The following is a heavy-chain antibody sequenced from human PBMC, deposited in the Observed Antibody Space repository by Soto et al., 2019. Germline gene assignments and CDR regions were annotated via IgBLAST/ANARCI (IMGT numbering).Heavy chain of an antibody. CDR3: ARLAFGVVVVPAAIPSPGLYYFDY. Sequence: SVKVSCKASGGPFSSYPISWVRQAPGQGLEWMGGIIPLFGTANYAQKFQGRVTITADKSTSTAYMELSSLRSEDTAAYYCARLAFGVVVVPAAIPSPGLYYFDYWGQGTLVTVSS. V-gene: IGHV1-69*06. CDR1: GGPFSSYP. J-gene: IGHJ4*02. CDR2: IIPLFGTA. D-gene: IGHD2-2*01.